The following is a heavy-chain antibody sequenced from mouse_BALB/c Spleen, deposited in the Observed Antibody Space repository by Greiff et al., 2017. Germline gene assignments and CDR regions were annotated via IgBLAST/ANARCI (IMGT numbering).Heavy chain of an antibody. CDR1: GYTFTSYY. CDR2: IYPGNVNT. V-gene: IGHV1S56*01. CDR3: ARSGGYAPYYLDY. Sequence: QVQLQQSGPELVKPGASVRISCKASGYTFTSYYIHWVKQRPGQGLEWIGWIYPGNVNTKYNEKFKGKATLTADKSSSTAYMQLSSLTSEDSAVYFCARSGGYAPYYLDYWGQGTTLTVSS. J-gene: IGHJ2*01. D-gene: IGHD2-2*01.